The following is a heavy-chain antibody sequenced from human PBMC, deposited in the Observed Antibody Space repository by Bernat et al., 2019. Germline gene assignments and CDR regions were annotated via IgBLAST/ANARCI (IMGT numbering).Heavy chain of an antibody. J-gene: IGHJ4*02. V-gene: IGHV3-23*01. CDR1: GFPFSTYA. CDR2: ISGSGSST. Sequence: EVQLLESGGDFVQPGGSLRLSCAASGFPFSTYAMSWVRQAPGKGLEWVSTISGSGSSTYYADSVKGRLTISRDNSKNTLYLQTNSLRAEDTAVYYCAKDWYYYGSGNYHYFDFWGQGTLVTVSS. CDR3: AKDWYYYGSGNYHYFDF. D-gene: IGHD3-10*01.